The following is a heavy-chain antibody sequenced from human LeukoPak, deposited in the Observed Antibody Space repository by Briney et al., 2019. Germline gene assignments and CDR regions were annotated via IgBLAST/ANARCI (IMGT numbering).Heavy chain of an antibody. CDR1: GFSFSSYS. D-gene: IGHD7-27*01. V-gene: IGHV3-21*01. J-gene: IGHJ4*01. CDR3: ARAAETQTGVNFDC. CDR2: ISSSRSYI. Sequence: GGSLTLPCAASGFSFSSYSMKWVRQAPGRGLEWVSSISSSRSYIYYADFVKGSFTLSRGHAKNSLYRQTNSLRAEDTGVYYRARAAETQTGVNFDCW.